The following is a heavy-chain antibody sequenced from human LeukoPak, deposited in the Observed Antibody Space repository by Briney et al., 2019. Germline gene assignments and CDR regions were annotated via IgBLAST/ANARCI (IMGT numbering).Heavy chain of an antibody. CDR3: ATAVGGGSLRYYYYYMDV. V-gene: IGHV1-69*05. CDR2: ITPIFGAP. CDR1: GGTLSNYA. Sequence: ASVKVSCKASGGTLSNYAFTWVRQAPGQGLEWMGGITPIFGAPTYAQKFQGRVTITTDESTSTGYMELSSLRPEDTAVYYCATAVGGGSLRYYYYYMDVWGKGTTVTVSS. J-gene: IGHJ6*03. D-gene: IGHD3-16*01.